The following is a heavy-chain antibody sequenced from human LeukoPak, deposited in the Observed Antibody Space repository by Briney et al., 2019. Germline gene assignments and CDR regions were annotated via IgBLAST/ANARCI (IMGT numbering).Heavy chain of an antibody. CDR3: ARSIAAAGLTYYYYYYMDV. CDR2: INPSGGST. J-gene: IGHJ6*03. Sequence: ASVTVSCKASGYTFTSYYMHWVRQAPGQGLEWMGIINPSGGSTSYAQKFQGRVTMTRDMSTSTVYMELSSLRSEDTAVYYCARSIAAAGLTYYYYYYMDVWGKGTTVTVSS. CDR1: GYTFTSYY. D-gene: IGHD6-13*01. V-gene: IGHV1-46*01.